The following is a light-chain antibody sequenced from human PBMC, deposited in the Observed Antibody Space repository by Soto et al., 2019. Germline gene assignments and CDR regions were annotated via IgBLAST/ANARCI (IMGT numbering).Light chain of an antibody. CDR2: DAS. V-gene: IGKV3-20*01. J-gene: IGKJ2*01. CDR3: QQFGGSPMYT. CDR1: QSVSRNY. Sequence: EVVLTQSPGTLSLSPGERATLSCRASQSVSRNYLAWYQQRPGQAPRLLISDASTRAPGTPDRFSGSGSGTEFTLSISSLEPDDSAVYYCQQFGGSPMYTFGQGTKLEIK.